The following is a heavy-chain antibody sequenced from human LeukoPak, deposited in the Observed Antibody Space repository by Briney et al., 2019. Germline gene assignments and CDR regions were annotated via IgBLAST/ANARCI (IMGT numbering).Heavy chain of an antibody. V-gene: IGHV4-39*07. D-gene: IGHD5-18*01. J-gene: IGHJ4*02. CDR2: IYYSGST. CDR3: AREGWIQLWSRCYFDY. Sequence: SETLSLTCTVSGGSISSSSYYWGWIRQPPGKGLEWIGSIYYSGSTYYNPSLKSRVTISVDTSKNQFSLKLSSVTAADTAVYYCAREGWIQLWSRCYFDYWGQGTLVTVSS. CDR1: GGSISSSSYY.